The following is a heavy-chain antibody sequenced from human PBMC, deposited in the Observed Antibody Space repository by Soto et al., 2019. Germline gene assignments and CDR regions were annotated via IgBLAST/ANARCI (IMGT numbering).Heavy chain of an antibody. CDR3: AREHSSSWRFDY. CDR1: GYTFTSYD. Sequence: QVQLVQSGAEVKNPGASVKVSCKASGYTFTSYDINWVRQATGQGLEWMGWMNPNSGNTGYAQKFQGRVTMTRNTSISTAYMELSSLRYEDTAVYFCAREHSSSWRFDYWGQGTLVTVSS. J-gene: IGHJ4*02. CDR2: MNPNSGNT. V-gene: IGHV1-8*01. D-gene: IGHD6-13*01.